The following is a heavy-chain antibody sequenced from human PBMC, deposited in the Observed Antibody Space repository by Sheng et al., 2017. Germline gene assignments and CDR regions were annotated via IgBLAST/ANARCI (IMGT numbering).Heavy chain of an antibody. Sequence: QVQLQESGPGLVKPSGTVSLTCAVSGGSISSSNWWSWVRQPPREGAWRWIGEISHSGSTNYNPSLESRVTMSVDKPKNQFSLKLSSVTAADTALYYCARVGFYASVTTSMDVWGQGTTVTVSS. V-gene: IGHV4-4*02. CDR2: ISHSGST. CDR3: ARVGFYASVTTSMDV. CDR1: GGSISSSNW. D-gene: IGHD4-17*01. J-gene: IGHJ6*02.